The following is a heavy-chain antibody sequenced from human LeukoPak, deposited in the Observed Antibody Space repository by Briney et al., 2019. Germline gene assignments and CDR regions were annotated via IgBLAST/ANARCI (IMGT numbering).Heavy chain of an antibody. J-gene: IGHJ4*02. D-gene: IGHD3-10*01. CDR2: INHSGST. CDR3: ARGRKGGSAL. V-gene: IGHV4-34*01. Sequence: PSETLSLTCAVYGGSFSGYYWSWIRQPPGKGLEWIGEINHSGSTNYNPSLKSRVTISVDRANNQFSLKLSSVTAADTAFYYCARGRKGGSALRGQGNLVTGSS. CDR1: GGSFSGYY.